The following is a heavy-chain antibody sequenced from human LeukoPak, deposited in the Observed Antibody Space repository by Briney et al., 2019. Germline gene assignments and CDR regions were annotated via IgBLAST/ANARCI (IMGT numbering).Heavy chain of an antibody. V-gene: IGHV4-4*07. J-gene: IGHJ3*02. Sequence: PSETLSLTCTVSGGSISSYYWSWIRQPAGEGLEWIGRIYTSGSTNYNPSLKSRVTRSVDTSKNQFSLKLSSVTAADTAVYYCARDLTDYYDSSGYVDAFDIWGQGTMVTVSS. D-gene: IGHD3-22*01. CDR2: IYTSGST. CDR3: ARDLTDYYDSSGYVDAFDI. CDR1: GGSISSYY.